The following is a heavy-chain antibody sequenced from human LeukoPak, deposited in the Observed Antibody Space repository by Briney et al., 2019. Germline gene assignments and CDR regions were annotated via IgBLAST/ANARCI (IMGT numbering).Heavy chain of an antibody. V-gene: IGHV3-30-3*01. CDR2: ISYDGSNK. D-gene: IGHD6-19*01. CDR1: GFTFSSYA. CDR3: AREPHTGYSSCWGDSRIDY. J-gene: IGHJ4*02. Sequence: GRSLRLSCAASGFTFSSYAMHWVRQAPGKGLEWVAVISYDGSNKYYADSVKGRFTISRDNSKNTLYLQMNSLRAEDTAVYYCAREPHTGYSSCWGDSRIDYWGQGTLVTVSS.